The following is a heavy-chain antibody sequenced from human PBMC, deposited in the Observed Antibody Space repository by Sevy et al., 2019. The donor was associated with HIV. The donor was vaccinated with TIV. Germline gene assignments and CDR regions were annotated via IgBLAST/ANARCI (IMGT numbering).Heavy chain of an antibody. J-gene: IGHJ4*02. CDR3: VKDVGVGSTRRYADY. D-gene: IGHD1-26*01. CDR1: GFSFRTYA. CDR2: IWYDGSNE. V-gene: IGHV3-33*06. Sequence: GGSLRLSCAASGFSFRTYAMHWVRQAPGKALEWVAGIWYDGSNENHADSVKGRFTISRDNSKNTLYLQMNSLRAEDTAVYYCVKDVGVGSTRRYADYWGQGTLVTVSS.